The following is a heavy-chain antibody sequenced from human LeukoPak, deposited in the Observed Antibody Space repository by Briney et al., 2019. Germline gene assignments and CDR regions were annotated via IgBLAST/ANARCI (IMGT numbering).Heavy chain of an antibody. CDR1: VRSISSGNW. J-gene: IGHJ6*02. CDR3: ATAPILRGEAGEQYKYGMDV. CDR2: VYHNGTP. D-gene: IGHD1-1*01. V-gene: IGHV4-4*02. Sequence: SGTLSLTCAVSVRSISSGNWWSWVRQSPGKGLEWIGEVYHNGTPNYNPSLKSRVTISADTFKNHFSLKLTSVTAADTAVYYCATAPILRGEAGEQYKYGMDVWGQGTTVIVSS.